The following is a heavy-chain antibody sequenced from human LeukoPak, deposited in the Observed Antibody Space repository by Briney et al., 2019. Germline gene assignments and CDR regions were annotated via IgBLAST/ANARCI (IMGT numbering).Heavy chain of an antibody. J-gene: IGHJ5*02. V-gene: IGHV3-53*01. CDR2: IYSGGST. Sequence: GGSLRLSCAASGFTVSSNYMSWVRQAPGKGLEWVSVIYSGGSTYYADSVKGRFTISRDNSKNTLYLQMNSLRAEDTAVYYCARTMVRDLMVGWFDPWGQGTLVTVSS. CDR1: GFTVSSNY. CDR3: ARTMVRDLMVGWFDP. D-gene: IGHD3-10*01.